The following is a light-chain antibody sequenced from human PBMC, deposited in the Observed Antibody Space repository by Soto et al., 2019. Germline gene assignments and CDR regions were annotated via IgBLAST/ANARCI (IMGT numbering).Light chain of an antibody. Sequence: EIVLTQSPRILDLSPGRRATPRSRASQTISSGFLAWYQQKAGQAPRVXIYDASNRATGVPDRFSGSGSGTDFTLTISRLETEDFAVYHCQQYSSSPRTFGQGTRLEIK. CDR2: DAS. CDR1: QTISSGF. J-gene: IGKJ5*01. CDR3: QQYSSSPRT. V-gene: IGKV3-20*01.